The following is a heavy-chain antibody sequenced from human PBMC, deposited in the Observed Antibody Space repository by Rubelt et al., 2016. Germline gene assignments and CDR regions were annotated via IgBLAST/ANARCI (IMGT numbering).Heavy chain of an antibody. Sequence: VQLVQSGAEVKKPGSSVKVSCKASGGSFANSPINWVRQAPGQGLEWMGRIIPVLGIPNYAQRFQGRVTITADEATSTAYMELSSMGSEDTAVYYCARIKEDWFDPWGQGTLVTVSS. J-gene: IGHJ5*02. CDR1: GGSFANSP. V-gene: IGHV1-69*02. CDR3: ARIKEDWFDP. CDR2: IIPVLGIP.